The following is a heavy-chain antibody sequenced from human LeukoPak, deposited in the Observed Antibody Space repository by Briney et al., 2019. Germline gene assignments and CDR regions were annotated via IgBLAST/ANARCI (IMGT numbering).Heavy chain of an antibody. V-gene: IGHV1-24*01. J-gene: IGHJ3*01. CDR3: ATEGKKQLLQGDAFDV. D-gene: IGHD2-2*01. Sequence: ASVKVSCKDSGYTLPELSIHWVRQAPAKGLEWMGGSNVDNGETVYGPTFQGRVTMTEDTSTNTAYMEVWSLTSDDTAVYYCATEGKKQLLQGDAFDVWGQGTMISVSS. CDR1: GYTLPELS. CDR2: SNVDNGET.